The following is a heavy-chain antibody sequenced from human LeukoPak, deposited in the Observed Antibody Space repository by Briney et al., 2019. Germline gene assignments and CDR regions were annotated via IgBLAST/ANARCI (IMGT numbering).Heavy chain of an antibody. CDR2: ISYDGSNK. J-gene: IGHJ4*02. CDR3: AKAHSIVGATTGDY. CDR1: GFTFSSYG. Sequence: GGSLRLSCAASGFTFSSYGMHWVHQAPGKGLEWVAVISYDGSNKYYADSVKGRFTISRDNSKNTLYLQMNSLRAEDTAVYYCAKAHSIVGATTGDYWGQGALVTASS. V-gene: IGHV3-30*18. D-gene: IGHD1-26*01.